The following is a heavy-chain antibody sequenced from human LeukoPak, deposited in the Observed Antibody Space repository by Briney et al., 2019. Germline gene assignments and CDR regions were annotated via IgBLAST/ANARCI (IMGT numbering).Heavy chain of an antibody. CDR1: GFTFSSYA. D-gene: IGHD1-14*01. V-gene: IGHV3-23*01. J-gene: IGHJ4*02. CDR3: AKAPGDFFNFDY. Sequence: GGSLRLSCAASGFTFSSYAMSWVRQAPGKGLEWVSAISGSGGSTYYSDSVKGRFTISRDNSKNTLYLQMNSLRAEDTAVYYCAKAPGDFFNFDYWGQGTLVTVSS. CDR2: ISGSGGST.